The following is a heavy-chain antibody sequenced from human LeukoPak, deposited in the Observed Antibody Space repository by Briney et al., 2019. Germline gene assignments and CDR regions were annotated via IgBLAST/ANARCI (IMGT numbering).Heavy chain of an antibody. CDR3: ARQGNVDYYVDV. J-gene: IGHJ6*03. CDR1: GGSISSSSYY. V-gene: IGHV4-39*01. Sequence: SETLSLTCTVSGGSISSSSYYWGWIRQPPGKGLEWIGSIYYSGSAYYNPSLKSRVTISVDTSKNQFSLKLSSVTAADTAVYYCARQGNVDYYVDVWGKGTTVTVSS. D-gene: IGHD1-1*01. CDR2: IYYSGSA.